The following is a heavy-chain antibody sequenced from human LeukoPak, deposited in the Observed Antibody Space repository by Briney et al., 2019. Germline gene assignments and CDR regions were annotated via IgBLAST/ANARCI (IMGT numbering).Heavy chain of an antibody. D-gene: IGHD6-13*01. CDR3: ASQEQLVRGFLH. J-gene: IGHJ1*01. Sequence: SETLSLTCTVSGGSISSYYWSWIRQPPGKGLEWIGYIHYSGSTNYNPSLKSRVTMSVDTSKNQFSLKLSSVTAADTAVYYCASQEQLVRGFLHWGQGTLITVSS. V-gene: IGHV4-59*01. CDR1: GGSISSYY. CDR2: IHYSGST.